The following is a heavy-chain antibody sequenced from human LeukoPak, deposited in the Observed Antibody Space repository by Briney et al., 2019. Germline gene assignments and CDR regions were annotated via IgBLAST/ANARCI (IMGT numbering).Heavy chain of an antibody. J-gene: IGHJ5*02. CDR1: GGSISSYY. CDR2: IYYSGST. V-gene: IGHV4-59*01. CDR3: ARGSFDWSPEEGWFDP. Sequence: PSETLSLTCTVSGGSISSYYWSWLRQPPGKGLEWIGYIYYSGSTNYNPSLKSRVTISVDTSKNQFSLKLSSVTAADTAVYYCARGSFDWSPEEGWFDPWGQGTLVTVSS. D-gene: IGHD3-9*01.